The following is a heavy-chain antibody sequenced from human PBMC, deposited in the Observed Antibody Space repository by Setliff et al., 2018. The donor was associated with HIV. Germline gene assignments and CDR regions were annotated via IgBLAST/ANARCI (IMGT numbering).Heavy chain of an antibody. Sequence: SVKVSCKASGYAFTNYYLHWVRQAPGQGLEWMGGIIPIFGTANYAQKFQGRVTITTDESTSTAYMELSSLRSEDTAVYYCATYYYDSSGYYSPHDYWGQGTLVTVSS. CDR3: ATYYYDSSGYYSPHDY. CDR2: IIPIFGTA. J-gene: IGHJ4*02. V-gene: IGHV1-69*05. D-gene: IGHD3-22*01. CDR1: GYAFTNYY.